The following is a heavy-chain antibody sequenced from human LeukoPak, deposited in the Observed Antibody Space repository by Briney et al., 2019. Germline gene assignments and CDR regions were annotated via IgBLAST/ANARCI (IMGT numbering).Heavy chain of an antibody. Sequence: ASVKVSCKASGYTFTSYAMHWVRQAPGQGLEWMGWINAYNGNTNYAQKLQGRVTMTTDTSTSTAYMELSSLRSEDTAVYYCARSRTTSMDVWGQGTTVTVSS. D-gene: IGHD1-7*01. V-gene: IGHV1-18*01. CDR1: GYTFTSYA. J-gene: IGHJ6*02. CDR2: INAYNGNT. CDR3: ARSRTTSMDV.